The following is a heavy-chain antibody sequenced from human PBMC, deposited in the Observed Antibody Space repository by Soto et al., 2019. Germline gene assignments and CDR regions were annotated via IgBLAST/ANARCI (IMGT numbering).Heavy chain of an antibody. V-gene: IGHV1-69*13. CDR1: GGTFSGYA. CDR2: IIPIFGTA. J-gene: IGHJ4*02. CDR3: ARVGIFGVVIEYYFDY. Sequence: SVKVSCKASGGTFSGYAISWVRQAPGQGLEWMGGIIPIFGTANYAQKFQGRVTITADESTSTAYMELSSLRSEDTAVYYCARVGIFGVVIEYYFDYWGQGTLVTVSS. D-gene: IGHD3-3*01.